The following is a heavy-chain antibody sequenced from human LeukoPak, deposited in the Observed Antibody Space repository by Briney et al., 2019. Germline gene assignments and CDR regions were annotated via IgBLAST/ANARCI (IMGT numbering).Heavy chain of an antibody. D-gene: IGHD5-12*01. J-gene: IGHJ3*02. CDR3: ASSSIVATPWGAFDI. CDR2: MNPNSGNT. V-gene: IGHV1-8*01. Sequence: ASVKVSCKASGYTFTSYDINWVRQATGQGLEWMGWMNPNSGNTGYAQKFQGRVTMTRNTSISTAYMELSSLRSEDTAVYCCASSSIVATPWGAFDIWGQGTMVTVSS. CDR1: GYTFTSYD.